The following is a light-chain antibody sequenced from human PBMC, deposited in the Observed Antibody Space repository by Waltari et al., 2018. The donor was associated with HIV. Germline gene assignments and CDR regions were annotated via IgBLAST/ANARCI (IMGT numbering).Light chain of an antibody. CDR3: AAWDDSLSGVV. Sequence: QSVLTQPPSASGTPGQRVTISCSGSSSNIGTNYVYWYQQLPGTAPKLLIYRKNQRPSGVPERFSGSKSGTSASLAISGLRSEDEADYYCAAWDDSLSGVVFGGGTKLTVL. V-gene: IGLV1-47*01. CDR2: RKN. CDR1: SSNIGTNY. J-gene: IGLJ2*01.